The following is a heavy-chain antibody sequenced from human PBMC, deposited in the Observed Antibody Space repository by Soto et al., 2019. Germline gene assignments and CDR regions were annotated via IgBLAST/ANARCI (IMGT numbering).Heavy chain of an antibody. CDR2: NIPIFGTA. V-gene: IGHV1-69*01. CDR1: GGTFRSHG. J-gene: IGHJ4*02. Sequence: QVQLVQSGAEVKKPGSSVKVSCKASGGTFRSHGISWVRQAPGQGLEWMGGNIPIFGTANYAQKFQGRLTITADESTSTTYMELSSLRSEDTAVYYCARDGIMGSTTQTFFDYWGQGTLVTVSS. D-gene: IGHD1-26*01. CDR3: ARDGIMGSTTQTFFDY.